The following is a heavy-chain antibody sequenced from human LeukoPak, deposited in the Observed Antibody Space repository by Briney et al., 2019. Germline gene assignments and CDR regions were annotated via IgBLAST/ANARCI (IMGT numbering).Heavy chain of an antibody. J-gene: IGHJ5*02. V-gene: IGHV1-2*02. CDR3: ARILVRGGNWFDP. D-gene: IGHD3-10*01. Sequence: GASVKVSCKASGYTFIGYYMHWVRQAPGQGLEWMGWINPNSGVTNFAQRFQGRVTVTRDTSISTVYMELSGLRSDDTAIYYRARILVRGGNWFDPWGQGTLVTVSS. CDR2: INPNSGVT. CDR1: GYTFIGYY.